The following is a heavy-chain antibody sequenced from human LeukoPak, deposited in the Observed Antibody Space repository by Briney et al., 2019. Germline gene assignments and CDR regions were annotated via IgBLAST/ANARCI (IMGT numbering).Heavy chain of an antibody. CDR2: ISSSSSTI. D-gene: IGHD3-9*01. J-gene: IGHJ4*02. CDR3: ACDILTGYQYYFDY. Sequence: GGSLRLSCAVSGFTFSTYAMNWVRQAPGKGLEWVSYISSSSSTIYYADSVKGRFTISRDNAKNSLYLQMNSLRDEDTAVYYCACDILTGYQYYFDYWGQGTLVTVSS. CDR1: GFTFSTYA. V-gene: IGHV3-48*02.